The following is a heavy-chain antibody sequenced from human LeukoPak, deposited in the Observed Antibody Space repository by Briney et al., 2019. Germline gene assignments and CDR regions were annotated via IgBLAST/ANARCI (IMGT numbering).Heavy chain of an antibody. V-gene: IGHV5-51*01. D-gene: IGHD6-19*01. CDR1: GYSFNSYW. J-gene: IGHJ3*02. CDR3: ARLVAVAADAFDI. CDR2: IYPGDSDT. Sequence: GESLKISCKGSGYSFNSYWIAWVRQMPGKGLEWMGIIYPGDSDTRYSPSFQGQVTISADKSISTAYLQWSSLKASDTAMYYCARLVAVAADAFDIWGQGTMVTVSS.